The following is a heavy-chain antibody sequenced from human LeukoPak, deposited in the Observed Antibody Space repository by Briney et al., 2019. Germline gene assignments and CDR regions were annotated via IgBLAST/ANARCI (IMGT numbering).Heavy chain of an antibody. Sequence: GASVKVSCKASGYTFTSYAMHWVRQAPGQRLEWMGWINAGNGNTKYSQKFQGRVTITRDTAASTAYMELSSLRSEDTAVFYCARDRPPYSSGWAAAFDIWGQGTMVTDSS. CDR3: ARDRPPYSSGWAAAFDI. CDR1: GYTFTSYA. D-gene: IGHD6-19*01. J-gene: IGHJ3*02. CDR2: INAGNGNT. V-gene: IGHV1-3*01.